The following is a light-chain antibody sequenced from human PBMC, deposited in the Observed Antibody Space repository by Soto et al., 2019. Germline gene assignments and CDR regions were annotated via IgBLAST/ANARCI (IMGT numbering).Light chain of an antibody. CDR2: DAS. CDR3: QQYDSFSVT. Sequence: DIQMTRWPTTLSSGVVDRVTITCRASQSISSWLAWYQQKPGKAPKLLIYDASSLESGVPSRFSGSGSGTEFRLTISTMQPHDFATYYCQQYDSFSVTFGQGTRLEI. J-gene: IGKJ5*01. CDR1: QSISSW. V-gene: IGKV1-5*01.